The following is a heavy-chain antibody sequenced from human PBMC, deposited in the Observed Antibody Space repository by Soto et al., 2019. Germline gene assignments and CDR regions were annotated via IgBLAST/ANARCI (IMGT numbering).Heavy chain of an antibody. V-gene: IGHV3-33*03. CDR1: GFTFSSYA. CDR2: IWYDGSKK. CDR3: ARGRSGTQTYYDYMDV. J-gene: IGHJ6*03. D-gene: IGHD1-1*01. Sequence: QVQLVESGGGVVQPGSSLRLSCAASGFTFSSYAMYWVRQAPGKGLECVAIIWYDGSKKYDADSVKGRFTISRDNSKNSLFLQMNRLSAEDTAIYSCARGRSGTQTYYDYMDVWGKGTTVTVSS.